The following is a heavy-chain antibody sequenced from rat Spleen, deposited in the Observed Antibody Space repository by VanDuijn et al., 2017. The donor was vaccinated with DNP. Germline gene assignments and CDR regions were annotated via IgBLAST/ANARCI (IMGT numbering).Heavy chain of an antibody. V-gene: IGHV5-58*01. J-gene: IGHJ4*01. D-gene: IGHD1-2*01. Sequence: VQLKESGPGLVQPSQTLSLTCIVSGFSLTTYGVSWVRQAPGKGLEWIASIYTDGGSTYYPDSVRGRFTISRDNAENTVYLQMNSLRSEDTATYYCAREEQLSLYYAMDAWGQGTSVTVSS. CDR1: GFSLTTYG. CDR3: AREEQLSLYYAMDA. CDR2: IYTDGGST.